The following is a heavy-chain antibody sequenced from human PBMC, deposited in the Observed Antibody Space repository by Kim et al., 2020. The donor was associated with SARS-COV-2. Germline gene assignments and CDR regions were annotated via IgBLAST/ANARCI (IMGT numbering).Heavy chain of an antibody. CDR2: T. V-gene: IGHV4-39*07. J-gene: IGHJ5*02. CDR3: ASDYGNNWFDP. Sequence: TSYDPSLKRRVPISVDTSTNQFSLKLSSVTAADTAVYYWASDYGNNWFDPWGQGTLVTVSS. D-gene: IGHD4-17*01.